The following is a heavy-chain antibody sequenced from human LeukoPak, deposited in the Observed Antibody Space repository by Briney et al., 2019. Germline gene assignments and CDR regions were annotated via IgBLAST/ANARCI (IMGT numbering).Heavy chain of an antibody. CDR1: GLTFSSYA. Sequence: GGSLRLSCAASGLTFSSYAMSWVRQAPGKGLEWVSAISGSGGSTYYADSVKGRFTISRDNSKNTLYLQMNSLRAEDTAVYYCAKAPSGGTIFGVVLWGQGTLVTVSS. V-gene: IGHV3-23*01. CDR2: ISGSGGST. J-gene: IGHJ4*02. CDR3: AKAPSGGTIFGVVL. D-gene: IGHD3-3*01.